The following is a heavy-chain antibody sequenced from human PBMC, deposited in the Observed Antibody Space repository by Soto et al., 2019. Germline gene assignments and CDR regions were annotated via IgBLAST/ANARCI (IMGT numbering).Heavy chain of an antibody. D-gene: IGHD4-17*01. CDR3: ARTGGDYGDYVFDY. Sequence: QVQLVESGGGVVQPGRSLRLSCAASGFTFSSFAMHWVRQAPGKGLEWVAFISYDGSNKYSADSVKGRFTISRDNSKSKLYLQMNSLRAEDTAVYYCARTGGDYGDYVFDYWGQGTLVTVSS. CDR1: GFTFSSFA. CDR2: ISYDGSNK. V-gene: IGHV3-30-3*01. J-gene: IGHJ4*02.